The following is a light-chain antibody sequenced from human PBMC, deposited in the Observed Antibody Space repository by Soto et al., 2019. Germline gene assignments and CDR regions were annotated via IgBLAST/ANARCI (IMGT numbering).Light chain of an antibody. CDR3: QQYNNWPLT. Sequence: EIVLTQSPATLSVSPGDRATLSCRASQSISSDLAWFQQKPGQAPRFLIHDASTRATGIPARFSGSGSETEFTLTISSLQSEDFAIYYCQQYNNWPLTFGGGTKMEIK. V-gene: IGKV3-15*01. J-gene: IGKJ4*01. CDR2: DAS. CDR1: QSISSD.